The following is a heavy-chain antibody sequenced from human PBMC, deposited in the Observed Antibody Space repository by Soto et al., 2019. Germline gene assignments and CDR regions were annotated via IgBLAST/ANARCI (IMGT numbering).Heavy chain of an antibody. J-gene: IGHJ2*01. CDR3: ARVSGHGFDL. Sequence: QVQLQESGPGLVKPSQTLSLTCTVSGGSISSGGYYWSWIRQHPGKGLEWIGYIYYSGSTYYNPSLKRRLTIPVDTSNNRFSLKLSSVTAADTAVYYCARVSGHGFDLWGRGTLVTVSS. V-gene: IGHV4-31*03. D-gene: IGHD1-26*01. CDR2: IYYSGST. CDR1: GGSISSGGYY.